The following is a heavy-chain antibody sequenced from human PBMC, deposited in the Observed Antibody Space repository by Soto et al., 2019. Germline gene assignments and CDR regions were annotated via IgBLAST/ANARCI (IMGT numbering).Heavy chain of an antibody. V-gene: IGHV3-9*01. CDR1: GFTFDDYA. Sequence: QLVESGGGLVQPGRPLRLSCAASGFTFDDYAMHWVRQAPGKGLEWVAYISWNSGKIAYADSVKGRFTISRDNANNSLSLQINSLRVEDTALYYCAKETHSSSTYFQAFDLWGQGTMVTVSS. D-gene: IGHD2-2*01. CDR3: AKETHSSSTYFQAFDL. CDR2: ISWNSGKI. J-gene: IGHJ3*01.